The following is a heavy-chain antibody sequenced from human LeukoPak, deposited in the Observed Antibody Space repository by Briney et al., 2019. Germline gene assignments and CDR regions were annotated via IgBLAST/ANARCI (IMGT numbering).Heavy chain of an antibody. D-gene: IGHD1-26*01. Sequence: PGGSLRLSCAASGFTFSSYEMNWVRQAPGKGLEWVSYISSSGSTIYYADSVKGRFTISRDNAKNSLYLPMNSLRAEDTAVYYWARVRSGSYYIWGQGTLVTVSS. CDR1: GFTFSSYE. J-gene: IGHJ4*02. CDR2: ISSSGSTI. V-gene: IGHV3-48*03. CDR3: ARVRSGSYYI.